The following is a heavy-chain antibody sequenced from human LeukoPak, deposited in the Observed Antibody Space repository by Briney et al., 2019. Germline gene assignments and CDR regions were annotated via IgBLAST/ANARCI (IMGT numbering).Heavy chain of an antibody. J-gene: IGHJ4*02. D-gene: IGHD1-26*01. CDR2: ISFDGGNK. CDR1: GFTFNNYA. V-gene: IGHV3-30-3*01. CDR3: ARDGIVGSPLLKFDY. Sequence: PGRSLRLSCAASGFTFNNYAIHWVRQAPGKGLEWVAIISFDGGNKYYADSVKGRFTISRDNSKNTLYLQMNSLRAEDTAVYYCARDGIVGSPLLKFDYWGQGTLVTVSS.